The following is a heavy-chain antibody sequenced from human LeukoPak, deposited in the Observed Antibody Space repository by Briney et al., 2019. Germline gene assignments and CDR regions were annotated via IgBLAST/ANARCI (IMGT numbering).Heavy chain of an antibody. CDR2: IYYSAST. J-gene: IGHJ5*02. Sequence: PSATLSFSWTVGDSFISCYYWSWLRQPPRKLQGWSVNIYYSASTNYNPSLKSRVTISVDTSKNQFSLKLSSVTAADTAVYYCAREARYQLLYEGFDPWGQGTLVTVSS. CDR3: AREARYQLLYEGFDP. CDR1: DSFISCYY. D-gene: IGHD2-2*02. V-gene: IGHV4-59*13.